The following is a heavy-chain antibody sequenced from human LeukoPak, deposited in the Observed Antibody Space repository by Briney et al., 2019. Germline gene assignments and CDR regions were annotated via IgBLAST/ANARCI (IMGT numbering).Heavy chain of an antibody. CDR1: GFTFGSYS. D-gene: IGHD6-13*01. CDR2: ISSSSYI. J-gene: IGHJ6*02. V-gene: IGHV3-21*01. Sequence: GGSLRLSCAASGFTFGSYSMNWVRQAPGKGLEWVSSISSSSYIYYADSVKGRFTISRDNAKNSLYLQMNSLRAEDTAVYYCAGEGSSWYKDDYYYGMDVWGQGTTVTVSS. CDR3: AGEGSSWYKDDYYYGMDV.